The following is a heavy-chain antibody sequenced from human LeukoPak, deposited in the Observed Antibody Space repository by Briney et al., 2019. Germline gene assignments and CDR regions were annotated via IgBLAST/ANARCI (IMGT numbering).Heavy chain of an antibody. CDR2: ISYDGSNK. CDR3: ARDSLGIDY. Sequence: GGSLRLSCVASGFTFSSYAMHWVRQAPGKGLEWVAVISYDGSNKYYADSVKGRFTISRDNSKNTLYLQMNSLRAEDTAVYYCARDSLGIDYWGQGTLVTVSS. J-gene: IGHJ4*02. CDR1: GFTFSSYA. V-gene: IGHV3-30*04.